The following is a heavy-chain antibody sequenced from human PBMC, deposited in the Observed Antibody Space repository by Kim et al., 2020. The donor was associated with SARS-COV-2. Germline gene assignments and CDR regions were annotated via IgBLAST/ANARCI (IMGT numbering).Heavy chain of an antibody. CDR2: ISYDGSNK. D-gene: IGHD1-26*01. V-gene: IGHV3-30-3*01. CDR1: GFTFSSYA. CDR3: ARARGGSYYYGMDV. J-gene: IGHJ6*02. Sequence: GGSLRLSCAASGFTFSSYAMHWVRQVPGKGLEWVAVISYDGSNKYYADSVKGRFTISRDNSKNTLYLQMNSLRAEDTAVYYCARARGGSYYYGMDVWGQG.